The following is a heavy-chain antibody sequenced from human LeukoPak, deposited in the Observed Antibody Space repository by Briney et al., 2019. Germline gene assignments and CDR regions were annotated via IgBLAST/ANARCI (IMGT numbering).Heavy chain of an antibody. CDR1: GYTFSTYG. CDR3: ARTPIRRQEIQGVTITRSPGAFDI. CDR2: ISAYNGNT. D-gene: IGHD3-10*01. Sequence: AASVKVSCKASGYTFSTYGISWVRQAPGQGLEWMGWISAYNGNTNYAQKFQGRVTMTTDTSTSTAYMELRSLRSDDTAIYYCARTPIRRQEIQGVTITRSPGAFDIWGQGTTVTVSS. J-gene: IGHJ3*02. V-gene: IGHV1-18*01.